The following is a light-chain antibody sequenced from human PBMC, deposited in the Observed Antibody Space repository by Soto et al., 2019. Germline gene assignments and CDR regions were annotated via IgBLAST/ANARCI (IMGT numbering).Light chain of an antibody. CDR2: DNE. J-gene: IGLJ2*01. CDR1: NTNLGKNS. Sequence: QSVLTQPPSVSAAPGQMVTISCSGSNTNLGKNSVTWYQHIPGTAPKLVIYDNENRPSVIPDRFSGSKSGTSGTLGITGLQTGDEADYYCGTWDSRLNTVVFGGGTKLTVL. V-gene: IGLV1-51*01. CDR3: GTWDSRLNTVV.